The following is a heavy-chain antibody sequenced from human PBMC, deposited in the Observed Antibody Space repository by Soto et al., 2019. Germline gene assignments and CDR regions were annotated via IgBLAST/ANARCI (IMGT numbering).Heavy chain of an antibody. CDR3: ARARRDGYNYLDY. D-gene: IGHD5-12*01. CDR1: GGSMSSSGYY. CDR2: LYYTGST. J-gene: IGHJ4*02. V-gene: IGHV4-31*03. Sequence: SETLSLTCTVSGGSMSSSGYYWSWIRQHPGKGLEWIGYLYYTGSTYYNPSLKSRLTMSIDTSKNQFSLKLSSVAAADTAVYYCARARRDGYNYLDYWGQGTLVTVSS.